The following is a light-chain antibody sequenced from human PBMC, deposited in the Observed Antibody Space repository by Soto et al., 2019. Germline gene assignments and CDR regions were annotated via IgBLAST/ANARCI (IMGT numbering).Light chain of an antibody. CDR3: CSYVGTYSYV. Sequence: QSVLTQPRSVSGSPGQSVTISCTGTTSDVGGYNYVSWYQQHPSKAPKLMIYDVTKRPSGVPDRFSGSKSDNTASLTISGLQAEDEADYYCCSYVGTYSYVFGTGTKLTVL. V-gene: IGLV2-11*01. CDR2: DVT. J-gene: IGLJ1*01. CDR1: TSDVGGYNY.